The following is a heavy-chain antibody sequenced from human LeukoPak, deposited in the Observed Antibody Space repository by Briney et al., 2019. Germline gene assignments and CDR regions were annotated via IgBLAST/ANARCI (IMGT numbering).Heavy chain of an antibody. CDR2: IYYSGST. Sequence: SETLSLTCTVSGGSISSYYWSWIRQPPGKGLEWIGYIYYSGSTNYNPSLKSRVTISVDTSKNQFSLKLSSVTAADTAVYYCARFLSMGYYFDYWGQGTLVTVSS. CDR1: GGSISSYY. D-gene: IGHD2/OR15-2a*01. V-gene: IGHV4-59*01. CDR3: ARFLSMGYYFDY. J-gene: IGHJ4*02.